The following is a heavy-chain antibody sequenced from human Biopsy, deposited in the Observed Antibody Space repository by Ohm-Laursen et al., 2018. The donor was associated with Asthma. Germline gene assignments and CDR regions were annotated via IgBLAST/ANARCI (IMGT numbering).Heavy chain of an antibody. V-gene: IGHV4-30-2*01. J-gene: IGHJ4*02. D-gene: IGHD2-21*02. CDR1: GHSIDSGDYS. CDR2: IYRNGDT. Sequence: SQTLSLTCGVSGHSIDSGDYSWTWIRQTTGVGLEWIGYIYRNGDTYYNPTLKNRVTISIDTSKNQYSLRLRSVTAADTAVYYCARGWNCGGDCYSLDYWGQGTLVTVSS. CDR3: ARGWNCGGDCYSLDY.